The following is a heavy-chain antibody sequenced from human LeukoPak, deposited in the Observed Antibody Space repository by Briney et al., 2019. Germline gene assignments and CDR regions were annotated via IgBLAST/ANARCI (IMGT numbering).Heavy chain of an antibody. CDR1: VGSISSSSYY. Sequence: SETLSLTCIVSVGSISSSSYYWGWIRQPPGKGLEWIGSIYYSGSTYYNPSLKSRVTISVDTSKNQFYLKLSSVTAADTAVYYCARWGSAAGNFDYWGQGTLVTVS. V-gene: IGHV4-39*01. D-gene: IGHD6-13*01. CDR2: IYYSGST. J-gene: IGHJ4*02. CDR3: ARWGSAAGNFDY.